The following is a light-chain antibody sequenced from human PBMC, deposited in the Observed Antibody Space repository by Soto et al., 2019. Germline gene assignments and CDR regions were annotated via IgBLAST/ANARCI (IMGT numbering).Light chain of an antibody. J-gene: IGKJ3*01. CDR2: AAS. CDR3: HQYHHWPPSFT. Sequence: EIVLTQSPSTLSFSPVERSTLSCIASQSVSINLAWYQHKPGQAPRLLIYAASTRATGIPARFSGSGSGTDFTLTISSLQSEDFAVYYCHQYHHWPPSFTFGPGTKVDIK. V-gene: IGKV3-15*01. CDR1: QSVSIN.